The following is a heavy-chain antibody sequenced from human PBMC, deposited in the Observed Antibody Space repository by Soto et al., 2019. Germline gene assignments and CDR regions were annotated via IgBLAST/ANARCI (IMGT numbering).Heavy chain of an antibody. D-gene: IGHD3-10*01. Sequence: GGSLRLSCAASGFTFNIYAMNWVRQAPGRGLEWVSGISGSGGVKYYGDSVKGRFAISRDNSKNTLYLQMNSLRAEDTAIYNCAKDRGPRPDAFDIWGQGTLVTVSS. CDR3: AKDRGPRPDAFDI. CDR1: GFTFNIYA. V-gene: IGHV3-23*01. J-gene: IGHJ3*02. CDR2: ISGSGGVK.